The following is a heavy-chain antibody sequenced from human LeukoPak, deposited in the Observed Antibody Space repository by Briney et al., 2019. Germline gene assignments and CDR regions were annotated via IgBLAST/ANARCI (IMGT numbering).Heavy chain of an antibody. Sequence: ASVKVSCKVSGYTLTGLSMHWVRQAPGKGLEWMGGFDPEDGETIYAQKFQGRVTMTEDTSTDTAYMELSSLRSEDTAVYYCATDLLGVVVTAPNYWGQGTLVTVSS. J-gene: IGHJ4*02. CDR1: GYTLTGLS. V-gene: IGHV1-24*01. D-gene: IGHD2-21*02. CDR3: ATDLLGVVVTAPNY. CDR2: FDPEDGET.